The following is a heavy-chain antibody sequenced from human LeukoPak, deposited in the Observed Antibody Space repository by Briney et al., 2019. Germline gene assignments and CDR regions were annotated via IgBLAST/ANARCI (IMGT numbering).Heavy chain of an antibody. Sequence: ASVKVSCKASGYTFTSYGISWVRQAPGQGLEWMGWISAYNGNTNYAQKLQGRVTMTTDTSTSTAYMELRSLRSDDTAVYYCAREGDLAVAGMIFLNWFDPWGQGTLVTVSS. V-gene: IGHV1-18*01. CDR2: ISAYNGNT. D-gene: IGHD6-19*01. CDR1: GYTFTSYG. CDR3: AREGDLAVAGMIFLNWFDP. J-gene: IGHJ5*02.